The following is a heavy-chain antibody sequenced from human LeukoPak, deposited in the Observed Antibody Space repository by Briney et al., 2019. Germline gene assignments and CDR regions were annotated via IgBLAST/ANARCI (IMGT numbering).Heavy chain of an antibody. J-gene: IGHJ4*02. V-gene: IGHV4-31*03. CDR1: GGSVSSGDYY. CDR3: ARRACGSTSCTFDY. D-gene: IGHD2-2*01. Sequence: PSQTLSLTCTVSGGSVSSGDYYWNWIRQPPGKGLEWLGYIYDSGTTYYNPSLKSRVTISVDTSETQFSLKLSSMTAADTAVYYCARRACGSTSCTFDYWGRGTLATVSS. CDR2: IYDSGTT.